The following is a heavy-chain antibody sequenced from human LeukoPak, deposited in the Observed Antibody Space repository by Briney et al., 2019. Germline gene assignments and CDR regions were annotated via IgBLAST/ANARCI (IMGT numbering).Heavy chain of an antibody. J-gene: IGHJ2*01. CDR1: GYTFTSYD. V-gene: IGHV1-8*01. CDR3: ARGRALGFWYFDL. CDR2: MTPNSGNT. Sequence: ASVTVSCKASGYTFTSYDINWVRQATGQGLEWMGWMTPNSGNTGYAQRFQGRVTMTRDTSISTAYMELSSLRSEDTAVYYCARGRALGFWYFDLWGRGTLVTVSS. D-gene: IGHD7-27*01.